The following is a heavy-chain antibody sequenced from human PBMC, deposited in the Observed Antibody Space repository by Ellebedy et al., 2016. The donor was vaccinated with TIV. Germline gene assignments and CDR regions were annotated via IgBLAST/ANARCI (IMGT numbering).Heavy chain of an antibody. CDR1: GGSISSFY. V-gene: IGHV4-59*08. CDR2: ISYSGNT. Sequence: SETLSLTCTVSGGSISSFYWSWIRQPPGKGLQWIGYISYSGNTKYNPSLQSRVTISLDTSENQFSLRLSSVTAADTAVYYCARRMDSWTDEAFDVWGQGTMVTVSS. CDR3: ARRMDSWTDEAFDV. D-gene: IGHD3/OR15-3a*01. J-gene: IGHJ3*01.